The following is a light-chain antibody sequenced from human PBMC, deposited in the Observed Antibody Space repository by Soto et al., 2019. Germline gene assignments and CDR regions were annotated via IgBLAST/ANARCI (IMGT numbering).Light chain of an antibody. CDR3: QSYDTSLSGVI. CDR1: SSNIGAGYD. CDR2: ADN. Sequence: QSVLTQTPSVSGAPGQKITMSCTGSSSNIGAGYDVHWYQQVPGAAPRLLIYADNNRPSGVPDRFAASKSGTSASLVITGLQGEDEANYYGQSYDTSLSGVIFGAGTKLTVL. V-gene: IGLV1-40*01. J-gene: IGLJ2*01.